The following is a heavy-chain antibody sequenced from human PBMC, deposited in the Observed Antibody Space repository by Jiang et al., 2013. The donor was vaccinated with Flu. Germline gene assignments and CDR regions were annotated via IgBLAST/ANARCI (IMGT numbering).Heavy chain of an antibody. CDR3: ARGPGIGNHFWSGEGQNFDY. Sequence: QLVESGAEVKKPGASVKVSCRASGYTFTSYHMNWVRQAPGQGPEWMGRITPSGGNTMYAQKFQDRITMTRDTSTSTFYMELSSLRSEDTAIYYCARGPGIGNHFWSGEGQNFDYWGQGTLVTVSS. J-gene: IGHJ4*02. CDR2: ITPSGGNT. V-gene: IGHV1-46*01. CDR1: GYTFTSYH. D-gene: IGHD3-3*02.